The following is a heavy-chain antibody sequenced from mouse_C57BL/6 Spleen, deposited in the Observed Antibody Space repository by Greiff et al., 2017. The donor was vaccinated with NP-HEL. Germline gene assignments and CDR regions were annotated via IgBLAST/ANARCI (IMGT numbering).Heavy chain of an antibody. Sequence: VQLQQSGAELVKPGASVKISCKASGYAFSSYWMNWVKQRPGKGLEWIGQIYPGDGDTNYNGKFKGKATLTADKSSSTAYMQLSSLTSEDSAVYFCARLLPRYAMDYWGQGTSVTVSS. CDR3: ARLLPRYAMDY. V-gene: IGHV1-80*01. D-gene: IGHD1-1*01. CDR1: GYAFSSYW. J-gene: IGHJ4*01. CDR2: IYPGDGDT.